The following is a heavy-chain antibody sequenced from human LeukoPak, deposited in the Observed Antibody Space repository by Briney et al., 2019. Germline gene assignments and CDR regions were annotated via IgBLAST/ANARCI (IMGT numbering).Heavy chain of an antibody. J-gene: IGHJ6*03. CDR1: GFTFSNYA. CDR3: AKDTSAWWYHRAYMDV. D-gene: IGHD2-15*01. Sequence: GGSLRLSCAASGFTFSNYAMSWVRQAPGGGLEWVSAISGSGDTTFHADSVKGQFTTSRDNSKNTLSLQMSGLRVEDSAVYFCAKDTSAWWYHRAYMDVWGTGTTVTVSS. V-gene: IGHV3-23*01. CDR2: ISGSGDTT.